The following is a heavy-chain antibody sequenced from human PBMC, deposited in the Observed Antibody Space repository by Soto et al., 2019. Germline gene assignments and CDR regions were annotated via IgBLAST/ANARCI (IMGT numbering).Heavy chain of an antibody. CDR2: ISGSGGST. CDR1: GFTFSSYA. Sequence: PGGSLRLSCAASGFTFSSYAMSWARQAPGKGLEWVSAISGSGGSTYYADSVKGRFTISRDNSKNALYLQMNSLRAEDTAVYYCAKDKGYYDFWSGYYMVQYGMDVWGQGTTVTVSS. V-gene: IGHV3-23*01. J-gene: IGHJ6*02. CDR3: AKDKGYYDFWSGYYMVQYGMDV. D-gene: IGHD3-3*01.